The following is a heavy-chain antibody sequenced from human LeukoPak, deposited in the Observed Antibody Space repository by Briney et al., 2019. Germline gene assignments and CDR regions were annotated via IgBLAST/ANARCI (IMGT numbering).Heavy chain of an antibody. Sequence: PGGSLRLSCAASGFTFNSYEMNWVRQAPGKGLEWLSWIGFSDRAVYYADSVKGRFTISRDDAENSLYLQMNSLSVDDTAVYYCARESTSSGGDCSIDYWGQGTLVTVSS. CDR2: IGFSDRAV. D-gene: IGHD2-21*02. CDR3: ARESTSSGGDCSIDY. V-gene: IGHV3-48*03. CDR1: GFTFNSYE. J-gene: IGHJ4*02.